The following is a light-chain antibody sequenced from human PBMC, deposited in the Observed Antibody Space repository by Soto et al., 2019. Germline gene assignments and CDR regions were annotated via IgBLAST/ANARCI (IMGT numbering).Light chain of an antibody. J-gene: IGKJ2*01. V-gene: IGKV3-15*01. Sequence: EIVMTQSPATLSVSPGEGATLSCRASQSVRSNLAWYQQKPGQAPRLLIYGASPRAPGIPARFSGSGSGTEFTLTISSLQSEDFAVYYCQHYEDWPYTFGQGTKLEIK. CDR2: GAS. CDR1: QSVRSN. CDR3: QHYEDWPYT.